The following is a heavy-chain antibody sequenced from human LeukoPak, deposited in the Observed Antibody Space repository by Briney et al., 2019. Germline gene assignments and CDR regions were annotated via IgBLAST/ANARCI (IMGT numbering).Heavy chain of an antibody. J-gene: IGHJ3*02. D-gene: IGHD5-24*01. CDR1: GFTFSSYG. CDR2: INSDGSST. V-gene: IGHV3-74*01. CDR3: ARDPIKMATIREGAFDI. Sequence: GGSLRLSCAASGFTFSSYGMSWVRQAPGKGLVWVSRINSDGSSTSYADSVKGRFTISRDNAKNTLYLQMNSLRAEDTAVYYCARDPIKMATIREGAFDIWGQGTMVTVSS.